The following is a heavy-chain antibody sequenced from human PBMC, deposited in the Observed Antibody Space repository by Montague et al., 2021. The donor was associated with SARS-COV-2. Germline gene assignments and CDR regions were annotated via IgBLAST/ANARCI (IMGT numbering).Heavy chain of an antibody. V-gene: IGHV4-59*01. D-gene: IGHD3-10*01. CDR1: GGSISSYY. CDR2: IYHSGST. Sequence: SETLSLTCTVSGGSISSYYWSWIRQPPGKGLEWIGYIYHSGSTNYNPSLKSRVTISVDTSKNQFSLKLSSVTAADTAVYYCARVPVVLGFGERGYWFDPWGQGTLVTVSS. CDR3: ARVPVVLGFGERGYWFDP. J-gene: IGHJ5*01.